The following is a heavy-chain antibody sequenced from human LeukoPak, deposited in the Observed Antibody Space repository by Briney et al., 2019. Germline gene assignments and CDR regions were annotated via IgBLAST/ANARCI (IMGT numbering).Heavy chain of an antibody. V-gene: IGHV3-30*03. CDR3: ARSDSSGYYPDY. CDR1: GFTFSSYG. J-gene: IGHJ4*02. D-gene: IGHD3-22*01. CDR2: ISYDGSNK. Sequence: PGGSLRLSCAASGFTFSSYGMHWVRQAPGKGLEWVAVISYDGSNKYYADSVKGRFTISRDNSKNTLYLQMNSLRAEDTAVYYCARSDSSGYYPDYWGQGTLVTVSS.